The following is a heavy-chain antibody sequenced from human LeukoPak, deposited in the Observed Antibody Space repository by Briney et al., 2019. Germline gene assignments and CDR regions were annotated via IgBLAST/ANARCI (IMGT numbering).Heavy chain of an antibody. D-gene: IGHD6-19*01. CDR2: IYWDVDE. Sequence: SGPTLVKPTQTLTLTFTFSGVSLSTSGVGGGWVRRPPVKALEWLAIIYWDVDERYSPSLKSRLTIPKDTSKNQVVLTRTSIDPVDTATYCCAHTPTWHWLAPVPSVYWGEGTPGTVSS. V-gene: IGHV2-5*02. CDR3: AHTPTWHWLAPVPSVY. CDR1: GVSLSTSGVG. J-gene: IGHJ4*02.